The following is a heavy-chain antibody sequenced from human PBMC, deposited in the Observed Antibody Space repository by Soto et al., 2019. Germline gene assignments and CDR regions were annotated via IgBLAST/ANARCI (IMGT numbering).Heavy chain of an antibody. CDR3: ASEIAAAGTGGAFDI. CDR1: GYSFTSYW. CDR2: IYPGDSDT. Sequence: GESLKISCKGSGYSFTSYWIGWVRQMPGKGLEWMGIIYPGDSDTRYSPSFQGQVTISADKSISTAYLQWSSLKASDTAMYYCASEIAAAGTGGAFDIWGQGTMVTVSS. V-gene: IGHV5-51*01. J-gene: IGHJ3*02. D-gene: IGHD6-13*01.